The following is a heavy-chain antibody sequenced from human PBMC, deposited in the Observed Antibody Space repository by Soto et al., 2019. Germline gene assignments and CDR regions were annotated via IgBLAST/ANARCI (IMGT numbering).Heavy chain of an antibody. V-gene: IGHV3-72*01. CDR3: GGGLTDSRGYHYAAY. D-gene: IGHD3-22*01. CDR2: SRNKANRYTT. Sequence: EVQLVESGGGLVQPGGSLRLSCAASEFTLSDHYMDWLRQAPGTALEWVGRSRNKANRYTTEYAASVKDRFTISRDDLKKTLYLQMNSLKTDGMAVYYCGGGLTDSRGYHYAAYWGQATLVTVSS. J-gene: IGHJ4*02. CDR1: EFTLSDHY.